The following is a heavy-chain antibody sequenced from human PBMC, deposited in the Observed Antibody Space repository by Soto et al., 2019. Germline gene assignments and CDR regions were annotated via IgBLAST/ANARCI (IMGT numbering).Heavy chain of an antibody. Sequence: GSLRLSCAASGFTFSSYAMSWVRQAPGKGLEWVSAISGSGGSTYYADSVKGRFAISRDNSKNTLYLQMNSLRAEDMAVYYCAKVSTYYYDSSGPGGPWGQGTLVTVSS. J-gene: IGHJ5*02. D-gene: IGHD3-22*01. V-gene: IGHV3-23*01. CDR1: GFTFSSYA. CDR2: ISGSGGST. CDR3: AKVSTYYYDSSGPGGP.